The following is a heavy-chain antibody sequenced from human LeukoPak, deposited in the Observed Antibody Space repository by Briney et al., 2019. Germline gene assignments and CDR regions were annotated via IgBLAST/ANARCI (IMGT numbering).Heavy chain of an antibody. CDR1: GGSISSGDYY. V-gene: IGHV4-30-4*08. D-gene: IGHD5-18*01. CDR2: IYYSGST. CDR3: ARVGYSYGSYYYYYMDV. J-gene: IGHJ6*03. Sequence: SQTLSLTCTVSGGSISSGDYYWSWIRQPPGKGLGWIGYIYYSGSTYYNPSLKSRVTISVDTSKNQFSLKLSSVTAADTAVYYCARVGYSYGSYYYYYMDVWGKGTTVTVSS.